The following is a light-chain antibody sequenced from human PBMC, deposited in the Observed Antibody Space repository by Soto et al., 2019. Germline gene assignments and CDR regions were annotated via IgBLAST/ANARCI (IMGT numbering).Light chain of an antibody. Sequence: SYELTQPPSVSVSPGQTASITCSGDKLGDKYACWYQQKPGQSPVLVIYQDSKRPSVIPERFSGSNSGNTATLTIGGTQAMDEADYYCQAWDSSTHNVFGTGTKVTVL. CDR2: QDS. J-gene: IGLJ1*01. CDR1: KLGDKY. CDR3: QAWDSSTHNV. V-gene: IGLV3-1*01.